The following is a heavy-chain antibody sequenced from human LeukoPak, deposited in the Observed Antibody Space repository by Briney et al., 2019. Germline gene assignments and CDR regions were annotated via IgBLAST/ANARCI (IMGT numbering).Heavy chain of an antibody. J-gene: IGHJ4*02. CDR1: GFTVSSNY. D-gene: IGHD6-6*01. CDR2: IYSGGST. Sequence: PGGSPRLSCAASGFTVSSNYMSWVRQAPGKGLEWVSVIYSGGSTYYADSVKGRFTISRDNSKNTLYLQMNSLRAEDTAVYYFARDLEYSSSSGGQGTLVTVSS. CDR3: ARDLEYSSSS. V-gene: IGHV3-53*01.